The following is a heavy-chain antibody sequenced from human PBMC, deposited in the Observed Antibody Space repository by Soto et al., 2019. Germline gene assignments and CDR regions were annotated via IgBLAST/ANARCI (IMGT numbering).Heavy chain of an antibody. J-gene: IGHJ3*02. CDR1: GFTFSSYA. CDR3: ANLGRDILLVVDATSGAFDI. CDR2: ISGSGGST. V-gene: IGHV3-23*01. D-gene: IGHD2-15*01. Sequence: GGSLRLSCAASGFTFSSYAMSWVRQAPGKGLEWVSAISGSGGSTYYADSVKGRFTISRDNSKNTLYLQMNSLRAEDTAVYYCANLGRDILLVVDATSGAFDICGQPSMVPVSS.